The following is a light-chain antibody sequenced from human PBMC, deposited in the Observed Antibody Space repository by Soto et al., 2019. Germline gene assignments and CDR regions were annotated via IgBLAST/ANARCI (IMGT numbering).Light chain of an antibody. J-gene: IGKJ2*03. CDR1: RDLSGY. V-gene: IGKV1-12*01. Sequence: DIQMTHSPSSVSASVGDRVSITCRASRDLSGYLAWYQQKPGKTPKLLNHAVSSLQTGVPSRVSGSGSGTDFTLTFTGLQPEDFATYYCQQGNGFPYSFGQGTSLEIK. CDR3: QQGNGFPYS. CDR2: AVS.